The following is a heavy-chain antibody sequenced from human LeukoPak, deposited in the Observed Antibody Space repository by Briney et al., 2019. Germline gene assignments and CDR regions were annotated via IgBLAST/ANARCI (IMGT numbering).Heavy chain of an antibody. CDR1: GGSISSYY. D-gene: IGHD6-19*01. CDR3: GRSSGWYAIGY. CDR2: IYHSGST. V-gene: IGHV4-59*08. Sequence: PSETLSLTCAVSGGSISSYYWSWIRQPPGKGLEWIGYIYHSGSTNYNPSLKSRVTISGDTSKNQFSLNLSSVTAADTAVYYCGRSSGWYAIGYWGQGTLVTVSS. J-gene: IGHJ4*02.